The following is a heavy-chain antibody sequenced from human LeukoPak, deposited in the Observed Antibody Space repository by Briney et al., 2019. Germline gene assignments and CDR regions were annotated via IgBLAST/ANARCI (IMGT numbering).Heavy chain of an antibody. J-gene: IGHJ3*02. V-gene: IGHV3-49*04. Sequence: PGRSLRLSCTASGFTFGDYAMSWVRQAPGKGLEWVGFIRSKAYGGTTEYAASVKGRFTISRDDSKSIAYLQMNSLKTEDTAVYYCTRDPRYGGNSLDDAFDIWGQGTMVTVSS. CDR1: GFTFGDYA. CDR2: IRSKAYGGTT. D-gene: IGHD4-23*01. CDR3: TRDPRYGGNSLDDAFDI.